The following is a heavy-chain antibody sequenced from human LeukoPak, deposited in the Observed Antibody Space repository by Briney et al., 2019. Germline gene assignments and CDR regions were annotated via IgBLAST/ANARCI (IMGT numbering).Heavy chain of an antibody. CDR1: GYTFTSYA. V-gene: IGHV1-3*01. Sequence: ASVKVSCKASGYTFTSYAIHWVRQAPGQRLEWMGKINGGAENTQYSQKFQGRVSITRDISVTTAYMELRGLRSEDTAVYYCARDLITMVRGPSFAFDIWGQGTMVTVSP. CDR2: INGGAENT. CDR3: ARDLITMVRGPSFAFDI. D-gene: IGHD3-10*01. J-gene: IGHJ3*02.